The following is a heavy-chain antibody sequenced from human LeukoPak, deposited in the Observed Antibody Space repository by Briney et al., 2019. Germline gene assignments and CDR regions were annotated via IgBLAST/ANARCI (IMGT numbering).Heavy chain of an antibody. Sequence: SGPTLVKPTQTLTLTCTFSGFSLSTSGVGVGWIRQPPGKALEWLALIYWDDDKRYSPSLKSRLTITKDTSKNQVVLTMTNMDPVDTATYYCAHSRVTAAGPRRWDYFDYWGQGTLVTVSS. J-gene: IGHJ4*02. CDR1: GFSLSTSGVG. D-gene: IGHD6-13*01. CDR3: AHSRVTAAGPRRWDYFDY. V-gene: IGHV2-5*02. CDR2: IYWDDDK.